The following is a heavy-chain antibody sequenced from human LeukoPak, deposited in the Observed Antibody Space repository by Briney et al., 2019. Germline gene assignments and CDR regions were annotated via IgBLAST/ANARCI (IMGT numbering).Heavy chain of an antibody. CDR1: GFTVSSNY. V-gene: IGHV3-53*01. Sequence: GGSLRLSCAASGFTVSSNYMSWVRQAPGKGLDWVSVIYSGGSTYYADSVKGRFTISRDNSKNTLYLQMNSLRAEDTAVYYCARDGGSYYFDYWGQGTLVTVSS. CDR3: ARDGGSYYFDY. CDR2: IYSGGST. D-gene: IGHD1-26*01. J-gene: IGHJ4*02.